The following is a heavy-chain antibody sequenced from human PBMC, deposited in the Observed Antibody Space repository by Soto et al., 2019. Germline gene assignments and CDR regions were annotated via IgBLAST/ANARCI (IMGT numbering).Heavy chain of an antibody. CDR2: IYYSGST. D-gene: IGHD3-10*01. J-gene: IGHJ6*02. V-gene: IGHV4-59*01. CDR1: GGSMSSYY. Sequence: SETLTVTCTVSGGSMSSYYWSWIRQPPGKGLEWIGYIYYSGSTNYNPSLKSRVTMSVDTPKNQFSLKLSSVTAADTAVYYCARRGYGPGFPYYYGMDVWGLGTTVTVSS. CDR3: ARRGYGPGFPYYYGMDV.